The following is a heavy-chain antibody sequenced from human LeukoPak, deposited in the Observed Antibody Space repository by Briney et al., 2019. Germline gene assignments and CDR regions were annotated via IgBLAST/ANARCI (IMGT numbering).Heavy chain of an antibody. CDR1: GFTFSSYA. CDR3: ARGRSSTSFFDY. CDR2: ISGSGGNT. V-gene: IGHV3-23*01. D-gene: IGHD2-2*01. Sequence: GGSLRLSCAASGFTFSSYAMSWVRQAPGKGLEWVSAISGSGGNTYYADSVEGRFTISRDNSKNTLYLQINSLRAEDTAVYYCARGRSSTSFFDYWGQGTLVTVSS. J-gene: IGHJ4*02.